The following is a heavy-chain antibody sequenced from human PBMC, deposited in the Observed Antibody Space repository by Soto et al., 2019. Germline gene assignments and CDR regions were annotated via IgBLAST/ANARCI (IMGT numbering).Heavy chain of an antibody. CDR3: ARSQTTVTSYDY. CDR1: GGSICRCNYF. V-gene: IGHV4-39*07. Sequence: SETLSLNRTFSGGSICRCNYFWDWNRQSPGKGLEWIGSIYYSGGTYYNPSLKSRVTISVYRSKNQFSLKLSSVTAADTAVYYCARSQTTVTSYDYWGQGTLVTVSS. D-gene: IGHD4-17*01. J-gene: IGHJ4*02. CDR2: IYYSGGT.